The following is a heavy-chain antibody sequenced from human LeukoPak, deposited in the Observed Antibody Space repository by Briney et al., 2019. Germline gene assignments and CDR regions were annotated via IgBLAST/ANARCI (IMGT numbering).Heavy chain of an antibody. CDR3: ARDSAYYDRSGYYGYYFDY. J-gene: IGHJ4*02. Sequence: PSETLSLTCTVSGGSISSYYWSWIRQPAGKGLEWIGRIYTSGSTNYNPSLKSRVTMSVDTSKNQFSLKLSSVTAADTAVYYCARDSAYYDRSGYYGYYFDYWGQGTLVTVSS. D-gene: IGHD3-22*01. V-gene: IGHV4-4*07. CDR1: GGSISSYY. CDR2: IYTSGST.